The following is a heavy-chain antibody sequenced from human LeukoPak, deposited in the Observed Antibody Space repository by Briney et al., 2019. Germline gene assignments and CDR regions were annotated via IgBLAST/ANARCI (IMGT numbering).Heavy chain of an antibody. V-gene: IGHV5-51*01. CDR2: IYPGDSDT. D-gene: IGHD1-26*01. CDR3: AVKPGYTGSWGTSDS. CDR1: GYRFTNYW. Sequence: GESLKISCKASGYRFTNYWIGWVRQMPGKGLEWMGSIYPGDSDTRYSPSFQGQVTISADKSLSTAYLQWSSLKASDTGMYYCAVKPGYTGSWGTSDSWGQGTLVTVSS. J-gene: IGHJ4*02.